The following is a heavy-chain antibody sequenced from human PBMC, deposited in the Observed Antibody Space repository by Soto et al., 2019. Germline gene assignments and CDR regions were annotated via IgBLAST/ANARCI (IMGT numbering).Heavy chain of an antibody. D-gene: IGHD1-26*01. Sequence: QVQLQESGPGLVKPSGTLSLTCGVFGGSISNSKWWTWVRQPPGKGLEWIGEIYHTGSTNYNSSLMSRVTISLDKPNNQFSLKLSSVTAADTAVYYCAHRPIVGAAIWGQGTLVTVSS. J-gene: IGHJ4*02. CDR1: GGSISNSKW. V-gene: IGHV4-4*02. CDR3: AHRPIVGAAI. CDR2: IYHTGST.